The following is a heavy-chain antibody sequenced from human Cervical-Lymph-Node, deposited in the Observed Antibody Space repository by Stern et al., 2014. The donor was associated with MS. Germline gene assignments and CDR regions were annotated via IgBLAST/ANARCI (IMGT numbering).Heavy chain of an antibody. CDR2: IYSGGNT. J-gene: IGHJ3*02. Sequence: VQLVESGGGLIQPGGSLRLSCAASGFTVSGTYMSWVRQAPGKGLEWVSFIYSGGNTDYADSVKGRFTLARDISRNMLFLQMNSLTADDTAVYYCARAYWDNSSGWFQALDIWGQGTMVTVSS. CDR1: GFTVSGTY. D-gene: IGHD6-19*01. CDR3: ARAYWDNSSGWFQALDI. V-gene: IGHV3-53*01.